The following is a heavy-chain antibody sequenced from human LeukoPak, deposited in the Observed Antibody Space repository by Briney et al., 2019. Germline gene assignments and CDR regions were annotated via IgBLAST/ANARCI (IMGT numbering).Heavy chain of an antibody. J-gene: IGHJ4*02. CDR2: ISYDGSNK. V-gene: IGHV3-30*04. Sequence: GGSLRLSCAASGFTFSNYAMHWVRQAPGKGLEWVAVISYDGSNKNYGDSVKGRFTISRDNSKKTLYLQMNSLRAEDTAVYYCARGLFRFCSSGSCLSPFDYWGQGTLVTVSS. D-gene: IGHD2-15*01. CDR1: GFTFSNYA. CDR3: ARGLFRFCSSGSCLSPFDY.